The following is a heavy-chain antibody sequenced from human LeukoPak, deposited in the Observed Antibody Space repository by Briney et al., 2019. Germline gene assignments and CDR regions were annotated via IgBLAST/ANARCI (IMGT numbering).Heavy chain of an antibody. D-gene: IGHD4-17*01. CDR2: ISGSGAST. Sequence: GGSLRLSCAASGFTFSSYAMSWVRQTPGRGLEWVSAISGSGASTYYADSVKGRFTVTRDNSKNTLYLQMNSLRPEDTAVYYCAKRIYGDFSYWYFDLWGRGILVTVSS. J-gene: IGHJ2*01. V-gene: IGHV3-23*01. CDR3: AKRIYGDFSYWYFDL. CDR1: GFTFSSYA.